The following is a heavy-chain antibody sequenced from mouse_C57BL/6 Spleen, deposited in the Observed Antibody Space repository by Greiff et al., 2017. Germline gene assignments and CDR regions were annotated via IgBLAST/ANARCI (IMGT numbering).Heavy chain of an antibody. CDR3: ASLRYFDY. V-gene: IGHV1-26*01. CDR1: GYTFTDYY. J-gene: IGHJ2*01. CDR2: INPNNGGT. Sequence: EVQLQQSGPELVKPGASVKISCKASGYTFTDYYMNWVKQSHGKSLEWIGDINPNNGGTSYNQKFKGKATLTVVKSSSTAYMELRSLTSEDSAVYYCASLRYFDYWGQGTTLTVSS.